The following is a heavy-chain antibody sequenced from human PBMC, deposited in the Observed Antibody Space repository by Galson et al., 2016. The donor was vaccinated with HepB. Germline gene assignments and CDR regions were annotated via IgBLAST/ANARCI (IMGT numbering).Heavy chain of an antibody. CDR3: ARNTDYNYFDP. CDR1: GSSISSGRYY. J-gene: IGHJ5*02. Sequence: TLSLTCTVSGSSISSGRYYWSWIRQRPGRGLEWIGYIYYSGTTYYNPSLESRITIPVDTSRNQFSLKLTSVTAADTAVYFCARNTDYNYFDPWGQGTQVTVSS. D-gene: IGHD5-18*01. V-gene: IGHV4-31*03. CDR2: IYYSGTT.